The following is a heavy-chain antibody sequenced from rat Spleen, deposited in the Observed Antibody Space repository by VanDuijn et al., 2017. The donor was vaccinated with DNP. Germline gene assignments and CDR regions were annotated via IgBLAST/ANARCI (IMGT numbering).Heavy chain of an antibody. D-gene: IGHD1-12*03. Sequence: EVQLQESGPGLVKPSQSLSLTCSVTGYSITSTYWGWIRKFPGNKMEWIGHIRYTGSTSYNPSLKSRVSITRDTSKNQFFLQLNSVTTEDTATYYCYGGNDGYYPDWYFDFWGPGTMVTVSS. V-gene: IGHV3-1*01. CDR1: GYSITSTY. CDR3: YGGNDGYYPDWYFDF. CDR2: IRYTGST. J-gene: IGHJ1*01.